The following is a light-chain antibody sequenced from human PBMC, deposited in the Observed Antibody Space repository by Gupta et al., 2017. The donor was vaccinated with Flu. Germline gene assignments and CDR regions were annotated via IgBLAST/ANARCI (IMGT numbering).Light chain of an antibody. Sequence: DTQMTQSPSSLSASVGESVTITCRSSQSISSSLNWYQQKPGRAPKLLVYSASRLQDGVPSRFSGSGSGTHFTLTISSLESEDFAGYYCQQSYSMPRTFGGGTKVEIK. CDR2: SAS. J-gene: IGKJ4*02. V-gene: IGKV1-39*01. CDR3: QQSYSMPRT. CDR1: QSISSS.